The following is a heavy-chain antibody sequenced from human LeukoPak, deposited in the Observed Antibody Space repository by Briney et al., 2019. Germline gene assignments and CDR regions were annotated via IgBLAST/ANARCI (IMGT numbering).Heavy chain of an antibody. CDR3: ARRTRYSYGYGSWGY. CDR1: GGSFSGYY. D-gene: IGHD5-18*01. V-gene: IGHV4-34*01. Sequence: KASETLSLTCAVYGGSFSGYYWSWIRQPPGKGLEWIGEINHSGSTNYNPSLKSRVTISVDTSKNQFSLKLSSVTAADTAVYYCARRTRYSYGYGSWGYWGQGTLVTVSS. J-gene: IGHJ4*02. CDR2: INHSGST.